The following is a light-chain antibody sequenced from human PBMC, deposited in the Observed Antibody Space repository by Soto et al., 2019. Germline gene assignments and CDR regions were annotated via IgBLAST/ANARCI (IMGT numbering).Light chain of an antibody. J-gene: IGKJ3*01. CDR1: QSVSFNY. CDR2: GAS. CDR3: QQYASSPFT. Sequence: EIVLTQSPGTLSVSPGERGTLSCRASQSVSFNYLAWYQQKPGQAPRLLIYGASSRATGIPDRFSGSGSGRYFTLTISRLEPEDLPVYYGQQYASSPFTFGRGPKVDIK. V-gene: IGKV3-20*01.